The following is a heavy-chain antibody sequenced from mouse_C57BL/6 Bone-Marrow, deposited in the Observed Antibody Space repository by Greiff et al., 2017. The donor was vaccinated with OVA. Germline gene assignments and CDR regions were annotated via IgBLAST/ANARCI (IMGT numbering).Heavy chain of an antibody. V-gene: IGHV1-69*01. Sequence: QVQLQQPGAELVMPGASVKLSCKASGYTFTSYWMHWVKQRHGQGLAWIGEIDPSDSYTNYNQKFQGKSTLTVDKSSSTAYLQLSVVTSEDSAVYYCASYGSSPHYSAMDDWGQGTSVTVSS. J-gene: IGHJ4*01. CDR1: GYTFTSYW. CDR2: IDPSDSYT. CDR3: ASYGSSPHYSAMDD. D-gene: IGHD1-1*01.